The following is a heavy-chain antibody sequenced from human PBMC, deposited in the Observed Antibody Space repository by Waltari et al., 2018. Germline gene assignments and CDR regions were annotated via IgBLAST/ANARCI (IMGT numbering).Heavy chain of an antibody. CDR2: IWYDGSNK. V-gene: IGHV3-33*01. D-gene: IGHD1-7*01. Sequence: QVQLVESGGGVVQPGRSLRLSCAASAFPFSSCAMPWFRQPPGKGLEWVALIWYDGSNKYYADSVKGRFTISRDNSKNTLFLQMNSLRAEDTAVYYCARGEDITGTILLGDYWGQGTLVTVSS. CDR3: ARGEDITGTILLGDY. J-gene: IGHJ4*02. CDR1: AFPFSSCA.